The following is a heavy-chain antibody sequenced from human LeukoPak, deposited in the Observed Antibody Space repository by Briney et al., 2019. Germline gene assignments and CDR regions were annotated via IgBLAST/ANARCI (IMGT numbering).Heavy chain of an antibody. CDR3: ARVSSSSYLGFDY. Sequence: ASVKVSCKASGYTFTSYDINWVRQATGPGLEWMGWMNPNSGNTGYAQKFQGRVTMTRNTSISTAYMELSSLRSEDTAVYYCARVSSSSYLGFDYWGQGTLVTVSS. CDR1: GYTFTSYD. V-gene: IGHV1-8*01. CDR2: MNPNSGNT. D-gene: IGHD6-13*01. J-gene: IGHJ4*02.